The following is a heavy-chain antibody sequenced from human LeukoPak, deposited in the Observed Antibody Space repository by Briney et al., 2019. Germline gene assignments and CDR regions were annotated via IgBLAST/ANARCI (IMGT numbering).Heavy chain of an antibody. CDR1: GVSISSFY. D-gene: IGHD1-26*01. CDR3: ARGRVGATFDY. Sequence: SETLSLTCTVSGVSISSFYWSWIRQPPGKGLEWIGYFYYGGSTNYNPSLKSRVTISVGTSKNQFSLKLSSVTAADTAVYYCARGRVGATFDYWGQGTLVTVSS. CDR2: FYYGGST. J-gene: IGHJ4*02. V-gene: IGHV4-59*12.